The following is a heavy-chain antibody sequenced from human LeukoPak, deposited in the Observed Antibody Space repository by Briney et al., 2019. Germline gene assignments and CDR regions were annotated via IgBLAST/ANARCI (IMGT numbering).Heavy chain of an antibody. CDR2: IYSGGST. CDR1: GFTVSSNY. J-gene: IGHJ4*02. D-gene: IGHD3-3*01. V-gene: IGHV3-66*02. CDR3: ARDAVTIFRVVGYFDY. Sequence: PGGSLRLSCAASGFTVSSNYMSWVRQAPGKGLEWVSVIYSGGSTYYADSVKGRFTISRDNSKNTLYLQMKSLRAEDTAVYYCARDAVTIFRVVGYFDYWGQGTLVTVSS.